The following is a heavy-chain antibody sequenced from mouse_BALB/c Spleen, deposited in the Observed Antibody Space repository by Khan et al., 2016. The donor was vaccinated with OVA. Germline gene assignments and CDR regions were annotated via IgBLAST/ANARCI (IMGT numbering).Heavy chain of an antibody. CDR3: SRGDGYYDAMDY. V-gene: IGHV1S135*01. J-gene: IGHJ4*01. CDR1: GYSFTGYT. Sequence: IQLVQSGPELVTPGASMKISCKASGYSFTGYTMNWVKQSHGKNLEWIGLINPYNGGTSYNQKFKGKATLTVDKSSSTAYMELLSLTSEDSAVYYCSRGDGYYDAMDYWGQGTSVTGSS. D-gene: IGHD2-3*01. CDR2: INPYNGGT.